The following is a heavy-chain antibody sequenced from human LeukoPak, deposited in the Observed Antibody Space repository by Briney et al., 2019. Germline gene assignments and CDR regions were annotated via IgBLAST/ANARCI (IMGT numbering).Heavy chain of an antibody. CDR1: GFTVSSNY. Sequence: GGSLRLSCAASGFTVSSNYMSWVRQAPGKGLEWVSVIYSGGSTYYADSVKGRFTISRDNSKNTLYLQMNGLRAEDTAVYYCASRRDYGDYYYYYYGMDVWGQGTTVTVSS. V-gene: IGHV3-66*01. CDR3: ASRRDYGDYYYYYYGMDV. CDR2: IYSGGST. D-gene: IGHD4-17*01. J-gene: IGHJ6*02.